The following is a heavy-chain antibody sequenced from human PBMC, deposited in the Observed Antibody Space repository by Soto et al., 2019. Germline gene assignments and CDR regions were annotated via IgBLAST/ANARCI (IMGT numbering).Heavy chain of an antibody. CDR1: GISFINHY. CDR2: INPAGSVT. D-gene: IGHD6-13*01. CDR3: ARDNSRTFPAAPGDKKSDSLVWWFDP. V-gene: IGHV1-46*03. J-gene: IGHJ5*02. Sequence: ASVKVSCKASGISFINHYVHWVRQAPGQGPEWMGVINPAGSVTVYALKLQDRVTVTRDTSTSTVYMELNSLTSEDTAIYYCARDNSRTFPAAPGDKKSDSLVWWFDPWG.